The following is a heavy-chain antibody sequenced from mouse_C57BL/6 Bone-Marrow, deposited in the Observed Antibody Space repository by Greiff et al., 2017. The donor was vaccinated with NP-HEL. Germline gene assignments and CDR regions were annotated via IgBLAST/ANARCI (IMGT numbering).Heavy chain of an antibody. Sequence: VQLKQPGTELVKPGASVKLSCKASGYTFTSYWMHWVKQRPGQGLEWIGNINPSNGGTNYNEKFKSKATLTVDKSSSTAYMQLSSLTSEDSAVYYCARSPSRLPYAMDYWGQGTSVTVSS. J-gene: IGHJ4*01. CDR3: ARSPSRLPYAMDY. CDR1: GYTFTSYW. CDR2: INPSNGGT. V-gene: IGHV1-53*01. D-gene: IGHD3-2*02.